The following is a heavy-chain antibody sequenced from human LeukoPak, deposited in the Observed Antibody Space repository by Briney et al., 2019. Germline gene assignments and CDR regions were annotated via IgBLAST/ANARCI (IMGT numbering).Heavy chain of an antibody. D-gene: IGHD6-25*01. CDR2: INPSGGST. V-gene: IGHV1-46*01. CDR1: GYTFTSYY. Sequence: ASVKVSCKASGYTFTSYYMHWVRQAPGQGLEWMGIINPSGGSTSYAQKFQGRVTMTRDTSTSTVYMELSSLRSEDTAVYYCATQGAALGPPVHWGQGTLVTVSS. CDR3: ATQGAALGPPVH. J-gene: IGHJ4*02.